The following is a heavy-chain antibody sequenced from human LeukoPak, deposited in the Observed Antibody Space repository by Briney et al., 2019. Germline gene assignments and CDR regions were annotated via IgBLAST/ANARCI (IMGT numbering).Heavy chain of an antibody. V-gene: IGHV4-4*07. CDR3: ARGRYSYGPQNYDYMDV. D-gene: IGHD5-18*01. CDR1: GVSISSYY. CDR2: IYTSGST. J-gene: IGHJ6*03. Sequence: SETLSLTCTVSGVSISSYYWTWIRQSAGKGLEWIGRIYTSGSTYYNPSLKSRVSMSVDTSKNQFSLKLSSVTAADTAVYYCARGRYSYGPQNYDYMDVWGKGTTVTVSS.